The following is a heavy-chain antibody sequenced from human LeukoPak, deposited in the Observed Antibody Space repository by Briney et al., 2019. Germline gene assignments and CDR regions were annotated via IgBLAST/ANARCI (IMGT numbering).Heavy chain of an antibody. CDR2: IYYSGST. CDR1: GGFISSYY. V-gene: IGHV4-59*01. Sequence: SETLSLTCTVSGGFISSYYWSWIRQPPGKGLEWIGYIYYSGSTNYNPSLKSRVTISVDTSKNQFSLKLSSVTAADTAVYYCARARGGYDSSGYAGYYFDYWGQGTLVTVSS. J-gene: IGHJ4*02. CDR3: ARARGGYDSSGYAGYYFDY. D-gene: IGHD3-22*01.